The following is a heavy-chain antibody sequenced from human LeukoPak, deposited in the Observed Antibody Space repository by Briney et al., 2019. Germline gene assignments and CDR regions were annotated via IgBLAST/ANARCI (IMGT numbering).Heavy chain of an antibody. Sequence: PGGSLRLSCAASGFTFSDYYMSWVRQAPGKGLEWVSSISSSSSYIYYADSVKGRFTISRDNAKNSLYLQMNSLRAEDTAVYYCAREYEYGDYGEGAAPYWGQGTLVTVSS. CDR1: GFTFSDYY. V-gene: IGHV3-21*01. J-gene: IGHJ4*02. CDR3: AREYEYGDYGEGAAPY. D-gene: IGHD4-17*01. CDR2: ISSSSSYI.